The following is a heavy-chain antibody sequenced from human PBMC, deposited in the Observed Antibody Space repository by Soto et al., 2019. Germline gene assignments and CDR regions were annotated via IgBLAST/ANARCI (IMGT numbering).Heavy chain of an antibody. V-gene: IGHV1-69*06. Sequence: SVKVSCKTSGATFSSYAITWVRQAPGQGLEWMGGIVPTVDTSTYAQKFQGRVTITADKFTNTVYMELSSLRSDDTSVYYCVRVVAIPGYPDNWGQGTLVTVSS. CDR2: IVPTVDTS. J-gene: IGHJ4*02. CDR1: GATFSSYA. D-gene: IGHD5-12*01. CDR3: VRVVAIPGYPDN.